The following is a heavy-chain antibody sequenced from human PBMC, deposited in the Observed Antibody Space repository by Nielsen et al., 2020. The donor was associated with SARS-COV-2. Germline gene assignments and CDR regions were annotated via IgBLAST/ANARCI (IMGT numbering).Heavy chain of an antibody. J-gene: IGHJ4*02. D-gene: IGHD3-9*01. Sequence: SVKVSCKASGGTFSSYAISWVRQAPGQGLEWMGRIIPILGIANYAQKFQGRVTITADESTSTAYMELSSLRSEDTAVYYCARESNYDILTGYYAYWGQGTLVTVSS. CDR1: GGTFSSYA. V-gene: IGHV1-69*04. CDR2: IIPILGIA. CDR3: ARESNYDILTGYYAY.